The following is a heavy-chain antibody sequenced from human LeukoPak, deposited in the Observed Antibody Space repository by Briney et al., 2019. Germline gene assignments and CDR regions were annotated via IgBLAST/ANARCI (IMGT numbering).Heavy chain of an antibody. CDR1: GFSFSSNG. D-gene: IGHD4-11*01. J-gene: IGHJ4*02. V-gene: IGHV3-33*01. CDR3: ARVSDYSKYFDY. CDR2: IWYDGSNN. Sequence: PGGSLRLSCAASGFSFSSNGMHWVRQAPGKGLEWVAVIWYDGSNNYYADSVKGRFTISRDNSKNTLYLQMNSLRAEDTAVYYCARVSDYSKYFDYWGQGTLVTVSS.